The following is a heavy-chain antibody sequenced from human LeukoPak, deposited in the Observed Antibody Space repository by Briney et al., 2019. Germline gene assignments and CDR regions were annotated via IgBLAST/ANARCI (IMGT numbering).Heavy chain of an antibody. CDR3: ARHVPHDSGDYRNWDVNNWFDP. CDR1: GGSISSYY. Sequence: SDTLSLTCTVWGGSISSYYWIWLRQPPGKGLEGIGYIYYSGSTNYNPSLKSRVTISVDTSKNQFSLKLSSVTAADTAVYYCARHVPHDSGDYRNWDVNNWFDPWGQGTLVTVSS. J-gene: IGHJ5*02. D-gene: IGHD4-17*01. CDR2: IYYSGST. V-gene: IGHV4-59*08.